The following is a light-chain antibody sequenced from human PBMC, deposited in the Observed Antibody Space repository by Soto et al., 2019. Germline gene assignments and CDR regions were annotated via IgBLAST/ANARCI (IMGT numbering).Light chain of an antibody. Sequence: QSVLTQPPSASGTPGQRVTISCSGSSSNIGTYSVSWYQHFPGTAPRLLIYSDNQRPSGVPDRFSASKSGASASLAISGLQSEDEAAFYCAAWDDSLNGCVFGTGTKLTVL. J-gene: IGLJ1*01. CDR1: SSNIGTYS. CDR3: AAWDDSLNGCV. CDR2: SDN. V-gene: IGLV1-44*01.